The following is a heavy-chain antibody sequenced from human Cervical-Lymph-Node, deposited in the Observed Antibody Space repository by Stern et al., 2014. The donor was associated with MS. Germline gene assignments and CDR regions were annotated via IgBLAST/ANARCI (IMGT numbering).Heavy chain of an antibody. D-gene: IGHD2-2*02. CDR3: ARDQIPYYYYGMDV. J-gene: IGHJ6*02. CDR2: VIPFFGTV. CDR1: GGTFSSHA. V-gene: IGHV1-69*01. Sequence: QLVESGAEVKKPGSSVKVSCQTSGGTFSSHAINWVRQAPGPGLEWMGGVIPFFGTVDYAQQFQGRLPITAVESTNTPSIAISSMRSEDTAVYYCARDQIPYYYYGMDVWGQGTTVTVSS.